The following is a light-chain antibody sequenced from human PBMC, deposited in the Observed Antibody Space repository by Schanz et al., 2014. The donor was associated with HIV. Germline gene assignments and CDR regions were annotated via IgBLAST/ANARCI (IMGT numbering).Light chain of an antibody. CDR2: GAS. J-gene: IGKJ1*01. Sequence: EIVLTQSPGTVALSPGDRITLTCRASQSVSTTSLAWYLHKPGQSPRLLIYGASFRAAGIPDRFSGSGAGTYFTLTISRLEPEDFGVYYCQQYGSSPRTFGQGTKVEIK. CDR3: QQYGSSPRT. CDR1: QSVSTTS. V-gene: IGKV3-20*01.